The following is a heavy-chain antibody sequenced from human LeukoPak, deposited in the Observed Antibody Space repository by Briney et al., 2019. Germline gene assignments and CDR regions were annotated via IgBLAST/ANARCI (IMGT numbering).Heavy chain of an antibody. V-gene: IGHV4-59*11. CDR1: GGSISSHY. J-gene: IGHJ4*02. Sequence: SETLSLTCTVSGGSISSHYWSWIRQPPGKGLEWIGYIYDSGSINYNPSLKSRVTMSVDTSKNQFSLKLSSVTAADTAVYYCARDVRGYCSSTSCYAGFDYWGQGTLVTVSS. CDR2: IYDSGSI. D-gene: IGHD2-2*01. CDR3: ARDVRGYCSSTSCYAGFDY.